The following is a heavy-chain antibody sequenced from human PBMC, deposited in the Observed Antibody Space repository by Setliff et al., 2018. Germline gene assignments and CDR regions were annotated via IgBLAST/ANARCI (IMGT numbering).Heavy chain of an antibody. D-gene: IGHD2-15*01. J-gene: IGHJ4*02. CDR3: ARTCSGSGCYAGLES. CDR1: GFTFSSYA. CDR2: ISYDGSNK. Sequence: SLRLSCAASGFTFSSYAMHWVRQAPGKGLEWVAVISYDGSNKYYADSVKGRFTISRDNSKNTLYLQMNSLRPEDTAVYYCARTCSGSGCYAGLESWGQGTPVTVSS. V-gene: IGHV3-30*04.